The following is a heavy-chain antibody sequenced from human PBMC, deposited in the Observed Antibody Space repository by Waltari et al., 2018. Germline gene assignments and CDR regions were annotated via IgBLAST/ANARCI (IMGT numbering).Heavy chain of an antibody. CDR1: GGSISSYY. J-gene: IGHJ5*02. D-gene: IGHD4-4*01. Sequence: QVQLQESGPGLVKPSETLSLTCTVSGGSISSYYWSWIRQPAGKGLEWIGRIYTSASSNYNPSLKSRVTMSVDTSKNQFSLKLSSVTAADTAVYYCARQPPYSNIAWFDPWGQGTLVTVSS. CDR3: ARQPPYSNIAWFDP. V-gene: IGHV4-4*07. CDR2: IYTSASS.